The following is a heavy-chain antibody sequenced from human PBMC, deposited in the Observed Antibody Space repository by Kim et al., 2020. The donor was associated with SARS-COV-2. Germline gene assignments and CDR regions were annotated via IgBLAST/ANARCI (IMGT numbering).Heavy chain of an antibody. CDR3: ARDSEHCSSTSCPSYPRPINYYYYGMDV. J-gene: IGHJ6*02. Sequence: GGSLRLSCAASGFTFSSYSMNWVRQAPGKGLEWVSYISSSSSTIYYADSVKGRFTISRDNAKNSLYLQMNSLRDEDTAVYYCARDSEHCSSTSCPSYPRPINYYYYGMDVWGQGTTVTVSS. V-gene: IGHV3-48*02. CDR2: ISSSSSTI. CDR1: GFTFSSYS. D-gene: IGHD2-2*01.